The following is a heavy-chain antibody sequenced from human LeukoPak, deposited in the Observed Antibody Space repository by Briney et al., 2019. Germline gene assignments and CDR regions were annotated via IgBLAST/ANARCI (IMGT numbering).Heavy chain of an antibody. CDR2: INPSGGGT. CDR1: GYTVTSCY. J-gene: IGHJ4*02. CDR3: AREYGGNRFDY. Sequence: ASVMVSCKASGYTVTSCYLHWVRQAPGQGLEWMGIINPSGGGTSYAQKFQDRVTITRDTSMNTVYMELSSLRSEDTAVYYCAREYGGNRFDYWGQGTLVTVSS. V-gene: IGHV1-46*01. D-gene: IGHD4-23*01.